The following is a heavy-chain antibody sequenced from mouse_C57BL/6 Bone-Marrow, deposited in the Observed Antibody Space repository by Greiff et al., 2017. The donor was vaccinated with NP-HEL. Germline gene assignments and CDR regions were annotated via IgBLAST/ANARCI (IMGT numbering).Heavy chain of an antibody. CDR3: ARKNRGSSSWFAY. D-gene: IGHD1-1*01. J-gene: IGHJ3*01. CDR1: GFSLTSYG. CDR2: IWSGGST. Sequence: QVQLKESGPGLVQPSQSLSITCTVSGFSLTSYGVHWVRQSPGKGLEWLGVIWSGGSTDYNAAFISRLSISKDNSKSQVFFKMNSLQADDTAIYYCARKNRGSSSWFAYWGQGTLVTVSA. V-gene: IGHV2-2*01.